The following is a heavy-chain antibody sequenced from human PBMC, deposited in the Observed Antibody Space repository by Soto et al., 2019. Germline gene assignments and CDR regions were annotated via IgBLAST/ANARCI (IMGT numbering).Heavy chain of an antibody. CDR3: ARVTGWYFPDY. J-gene: IGHJ4*02. V-gene: IGHV1-3*05. Sequence: QVQLVQSGAEEKKPGASVKVSCKASGYTFTSYAMHWVRQAPGQRLEWMGWINAGNGNTKYSQKLQGRVTITRDTSASTDHMELSSLRSEDTAVYYCARVTGWYFPDYWGQGSLVTVSS. D-gene: IGHD6-19*01. CDR1: GYTFTSYA. CDR2: INAGNGNT.